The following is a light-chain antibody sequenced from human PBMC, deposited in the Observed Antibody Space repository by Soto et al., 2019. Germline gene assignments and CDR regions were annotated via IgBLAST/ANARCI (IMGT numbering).Light chain of an antibody. CDR2: GAS. V-gene: IGKV3-20*01. Sequence: EIVMTQSPATLSVSPGERATLSCRASQSVSSSSLAWYQQKPGQAPRILISGASGRATGIPDRFSASGSGTDFTLTISRLEPEDAAVFYCHLYGASPPTLGQGTKVDIK. CDR1: QSVSSSS. J-gene: IGKJ1*01. CDR3: HLYGASPPT.